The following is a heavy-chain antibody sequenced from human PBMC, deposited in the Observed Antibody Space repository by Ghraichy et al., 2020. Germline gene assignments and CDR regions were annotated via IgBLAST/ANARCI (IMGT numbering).Heavy chain of an antibody. CDR1: GFTFSLYT. Sequence: GESLNISCAASGFTFSLYTMTWVRQAPGKGLEWVSGISGSGDNTYYADSLKGRFTISRDNSKNTVYLQMNSLGVEDTAVYYCAFWGRLDYWGQGTLVTVSS. V-gene: IGHV3-23*01. J-gene: IGHJ4*02. D-gene: IGHD3-16*01. CDR3: AFWGRLDY. CDR2: ISGSGDNT.